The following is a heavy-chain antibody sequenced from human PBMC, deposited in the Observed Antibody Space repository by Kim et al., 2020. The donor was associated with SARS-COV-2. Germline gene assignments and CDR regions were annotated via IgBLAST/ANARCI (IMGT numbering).Heavy chain of an antibody. CDR3: AKLIVAAGTNS. J-gene: IGHJ4*02. D-gene: IGHD6-13*01. V-gene: IGHV3-23*01. CDR2: T. Sequence: TYYADSGKGRFTISRDNSKNTLSLQMNSLRAEDTALYYCAKLIVAAGTNSWGQGTLVTVSS.